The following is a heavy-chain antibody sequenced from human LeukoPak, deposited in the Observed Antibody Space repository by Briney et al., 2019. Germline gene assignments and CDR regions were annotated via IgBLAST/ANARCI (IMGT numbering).Heavy chain of an antibody. J-gene: IGHJ6*03. V-gene: IGHV1-8*03. CDR2: MNPNSGNT. CDR1: GYTFTSYD. Sequence: ASVKVSCKASGYTFTSYDINWVRQATGQGLEWMGWMNPNSGNTGYAQKFQGRVTITRNTSISTAYMELSSLRSEDTAVYYCARVGYCSSTSCYTPYYYYMDVWGKGTTVTVSS. D-gene: IGHD2-2*02. CDR3: ARVGYCSSTSCYTPYYYYMDV.